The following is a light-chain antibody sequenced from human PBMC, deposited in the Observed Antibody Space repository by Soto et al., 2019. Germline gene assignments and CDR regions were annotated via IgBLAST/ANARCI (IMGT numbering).Light chain of an antibody. J-gene: IGKJ4*01. CDR1: QSISSN. Sequence: EIVMTQSPATLSVFPGERATLSCRASQSISSNLAWYQHKPGQAPKLLIYGATTRATAIPARFSGSESGTEFSLTISSLLSDDFSVYYCQQYETWPPLTFVGGTKVEIK. CDR2: GAT. CDR3: QQYETWPPLT. V-gene: IGKV3-15*01.